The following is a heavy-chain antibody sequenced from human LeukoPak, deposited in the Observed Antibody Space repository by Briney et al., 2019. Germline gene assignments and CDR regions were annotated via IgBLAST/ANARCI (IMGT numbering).Heavy chain of an antibody. CDR3: ARVLQYCSGGSCYSGVVRAFDI. Sequence: GASVKVSCQASGYTFNGYYMHWVRQAPGQGLEWMGWINPNSGGTNYAQKFQGRVTMTRDTSISTAYMELSRLRSDDTAVYYCARVLQYCSGGSCYSGVVRAFDIWGQGTMVTVSS. V-gene: IGHV1-2*02. J-gene: IGHJ3*02. D-gene: IGHD2-15*01. CDR1: GYTFNGYY. CDR2: INPNSGGT.